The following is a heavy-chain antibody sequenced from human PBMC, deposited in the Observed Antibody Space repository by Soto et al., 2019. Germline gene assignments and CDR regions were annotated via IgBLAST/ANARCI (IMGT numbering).Heavy chain of an antibody. Sequence: GASVKVSCKACGYIFTNNDVSWVRQATGQGLEWMGWMNPGSGDTGYAQKFQGRVTMTRDISIATAYMELSSLRSDDTAIYYCARMATFGSLNWFDPWGQGTLVTVSS. CDR1: GYIFTNND. J-gene: IGHJ5*02. V-gene: IGHV1-8*01. CDR3: ARMATFGSLNWFDP. CDR2: MNPGSGDT. D-gene: IGHD3-16*01.